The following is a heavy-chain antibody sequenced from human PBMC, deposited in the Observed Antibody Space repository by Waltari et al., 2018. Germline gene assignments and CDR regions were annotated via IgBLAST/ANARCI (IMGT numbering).Heavy chain of an antibody. V-gene: IGHV3-33*08. D-gene: IGHD3-9*01. J-gene: IGHJ3*02. Sequence: QVQLVESGGGVVQPGRSLRLSCAASGFTFSSYGMHWVRQAPGKGLEWVAVIWYDGSNKYYADSVKGRFTISRDNSKNTLYLQMNSLRAEDTAMYYCSKGSKVLRYFDWLFDAFDIWGQGTMVTVSS. CDR3: SKGSKVLRYFDWLFDAFDI. CDR2: IWYDGSNK. CDR1: GFTFSSYG.